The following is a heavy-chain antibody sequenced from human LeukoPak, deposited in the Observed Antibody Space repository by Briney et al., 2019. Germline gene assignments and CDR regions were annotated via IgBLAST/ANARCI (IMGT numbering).Heavy chain of an antibody. J-gene: IGHJ4*02. V-gene: IGHV3-66*01. D-gene: IGHD1-26*01. CDR1: GFTFSSYS. CDR3: ARSLPLRGTYSFDY. Sequence: GGSLRLSCAASGFTFSSYSMNWVRQAPGKGLEWVSVIYSGGNTYYAGSVKGRFTVSRDISENTLYLQMNSLRAEDTAVYYCARSLPLRGTYSFDYWGQGILVTVSS. CDR2: IYSGGNT.